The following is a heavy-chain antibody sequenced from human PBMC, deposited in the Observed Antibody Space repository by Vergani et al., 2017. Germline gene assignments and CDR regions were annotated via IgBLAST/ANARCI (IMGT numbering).Heavy chain of an antibody. CDR2: IYYSGST. J-gene: IGHJ6*03. CDR3: ARVRAXSSGSYYYYYYMDV. Sequence: QVQLQESGPGLVKPSQTLALTCTVSGGPISSGGYYWSWIRQHPGKGLEWIGYIYYSGSTYYNPSLKSRVTISVDTSKNQFSLKLSSVTAADTAVYYCARVRAXSSGSYYYYYYMDVWGKGTTVTVSS. V-gene: IGHV4-31*03. CDR1: GGPISSGGYY. D-gene: IGHD3-22*01.